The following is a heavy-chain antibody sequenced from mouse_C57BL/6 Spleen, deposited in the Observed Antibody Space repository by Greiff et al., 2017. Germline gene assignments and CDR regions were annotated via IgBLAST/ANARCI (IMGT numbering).Heavy chain of an antibody. CDR3: ARDGNYGIYYAMDY. J-gene: IGHJ4*01. D-gene: IGHD2-1*01. V-gene: IGHV1-18*01. Sequence: EVQLQQSGPELVKPGASVKIPCKASGYTFTDYNMDWVKQSHGKSLEWIGDINPNNGGTIYNQKFKGKATLTVDKSSSTAYMELRSLTSEDTAVYYCARDGNYGIYYAMDYWGQGTSVTVSS. CDR2: INPNNGGT. CDR1: GYTFTDYN.